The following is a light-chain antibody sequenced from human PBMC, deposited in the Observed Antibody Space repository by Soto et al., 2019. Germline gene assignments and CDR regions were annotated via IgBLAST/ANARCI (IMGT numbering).Light chain of an antibody. CDR3: GAWDSSLSGVL. Sequence: QSVLTQPPSVSAAPGQQVTISCSGETSNIGNNYVSWYQQLPGTAPKLLIYDTNNRPSGIPDRSSGSKSGTSATLGITGLQTGDEAVYYCGAWDSSLSGVLFGGGTQLTVL. CDR2: DTN. J-gene: IGLJ2*01. CDR1: TSNIGNNY. V-gene: IGLV1-51*01.